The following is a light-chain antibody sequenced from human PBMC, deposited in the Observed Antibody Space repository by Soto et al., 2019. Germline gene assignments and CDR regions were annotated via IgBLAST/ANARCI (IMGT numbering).Light chain of an antibody. Sequence: EILMTQSPASVSASPGDRATHTCRASQSINSWVGWYQQKPGEAPRLLIYATSFLHTGVPSRFSGSGSGTDFTFTISSLQSEDFAAYYCQQYNNWPQTFGQGTKVDIK. CDR1: QSINSW. CDR2: ATS. CDR3: QQYNNWPQT. V-gene: IGKV1-12*01. J-gene: IGKJ1*01.